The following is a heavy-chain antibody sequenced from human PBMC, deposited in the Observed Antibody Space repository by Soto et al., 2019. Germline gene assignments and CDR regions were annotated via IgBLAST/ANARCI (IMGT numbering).Heavy chain of an antibody. D-gene: IGHD3-16*01. Sequence: SETLSLTCSVSGGSIIGYHLNWIRQLPGKGLEWIGYIYSSGTTNYNPSLKSRLTISVDTSKNQFSLKLSSVTAADTAVYYCASLWGAAGAFYYYYYGMDVWGQGTTVTVSS. CDR3: ASLWGAAGAFYYYYYGMDV. J-gene: IGHJ6*02. CDR1: GGSIIGYH. CDR2: IYSSGTT. V-gene: IGHV4-4*08.